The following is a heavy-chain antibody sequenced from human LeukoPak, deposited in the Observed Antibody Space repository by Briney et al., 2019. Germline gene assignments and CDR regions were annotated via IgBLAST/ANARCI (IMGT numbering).Heavy chain of an antibody. V-gene: IGHV3-21*01. CDR3: ARTTVTTWGNWFDP. J-gene: IGHJ5*02. D-gene: IGHD4-17*01. CDR1: GFTFNSYS. Sequence: GGSLRLSCAGSGFTFNSYSMNWVRQAPGKGLEWVSSISSSSSYIYYADSVKGRFTISRDNVQNSLYLQLNSLRAEDTAVYYCARTTVTTWGNWFDPWGQGTLVTVSS. CDR2: ISSSSSYI.